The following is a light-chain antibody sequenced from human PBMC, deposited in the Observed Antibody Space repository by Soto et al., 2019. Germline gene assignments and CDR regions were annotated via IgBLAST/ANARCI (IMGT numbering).Light chain of an antibody. J-gene: IGLJ1*01. V-gene: IGLV7-43*01. CDR2: STS. Sequence: QAVVTQEPSLTVSPGGTVNLTCGSSTGAVTSDFHPNWFQQKPGQAPRALIYSTSNKHGWTPARFSGSLLGGKAALTVSGVQPEDDDEYYCLLYHSSPYVFGTGTKLTVL. CDR3: LLYHSSPYV. CDR1: TGAVTSDFH.